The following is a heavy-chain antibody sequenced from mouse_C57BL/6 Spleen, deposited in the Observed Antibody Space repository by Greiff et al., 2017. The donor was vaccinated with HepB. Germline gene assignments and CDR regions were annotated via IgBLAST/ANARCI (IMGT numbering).Heavy chain of an antibody. CDR3: ASPGGIYDGYFYAMDY. J-gene: IGHJ4*01. CDR1: GYTFTSYW. Sequence: QVQLQQPGAELVMPGASVKLSCKASGYTFTSYWMHWVKQRPGQGLEWIGEIDPSDSYTNYNQKFKGKSTLTVDKSSSTAYMQLSSLTSEDSAVYYCASPGGIYDGYFYAMDYWGQGTSVTVSS. CDR2: IDPSDSYT. D-gene: IGHD2-3*01. V-gene: IGHV1-69*01.